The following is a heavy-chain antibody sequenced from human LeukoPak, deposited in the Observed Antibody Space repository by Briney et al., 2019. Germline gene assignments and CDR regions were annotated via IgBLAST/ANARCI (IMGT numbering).Heavy chain of an antibody. V-gene: IGHV3-11*04. CDR1: GFTFSGYY. J-gene: IGHJ4*02. Sequence: KAGGSLRLSCAASGFTFSGYYMSWIRQAPGKGLEWVSYISSLSTSIYYTDSVKGRFTISRDNAKNSLYLQMNNLRAEDTAVYYCGRDKEDWGQGTLLTVSS. CDR3: GRDKED. CDR2: ISSLSTSI.